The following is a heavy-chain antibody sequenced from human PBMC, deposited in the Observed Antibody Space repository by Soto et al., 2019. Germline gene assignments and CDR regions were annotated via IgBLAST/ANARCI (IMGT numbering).Heavy chain of an antibody. CDR1: GFTFSSYG. CDR2: IWYDGSNK. Sequence: QPGGSLRLSCAASGFTFSSYGMHWVRQAPGKGLEWVAVIWYDGSNKYYADSVKGRFTISRDNSKNTLYLQMNSLRAEDTAVYYCARDPYTAKYVVVPAANYYMDVWGKGTTVTVSS. J-gene: IGHJ6*03. D-gene: IGHD2-2*01. CDR3: ARDPYTAKYVVVPAANYYMDV. V-gene: IGHV3-33*01.